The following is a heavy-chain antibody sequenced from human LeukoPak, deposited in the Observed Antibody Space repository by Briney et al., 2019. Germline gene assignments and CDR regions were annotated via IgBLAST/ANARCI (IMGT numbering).Heavy chain of an antibody. CDR2: IKQDGSEK. CDR1: GFTFSSYW. J-gene: IGHJ3*02. V-gene: IGHV3-7*03. CDR3: ARDSAYDSGGYPDAFDI. Sequence: GGSLRLSCAASGFTFSSYWMSWVRQAPGKGLEWVANIKQDGSEKYYVDSVKGRFTISRDNAKNSLYLQMNSLRAEDTAVYYCARDSAYDSGGYPDAFDIWGQGTMVTVSS. D-gene: IGHD3-22*01.